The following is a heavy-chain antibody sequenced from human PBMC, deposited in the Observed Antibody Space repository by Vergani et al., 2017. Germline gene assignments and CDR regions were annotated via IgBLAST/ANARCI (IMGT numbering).Heavy chain of an antibody. D-gene: IGHD1-26*01. V-gene: IGHV3-21*05. J-gene: IGHJ4*02. Sequence: EVQLVESGGGLVQPGGSLRLSCAASGFTFSSYSMNWVRQAPGKGLEWVSYISSSSSYIYYADSVKGRFTISRDNAKNSLYLQMNSLRAEDTAVYYCARDDSGSYPDWGQGTLVTVSS. CDR1: GFTFSSYS. CDR2: ISSSSSYI. CDR3: ARDDSGSYPD.